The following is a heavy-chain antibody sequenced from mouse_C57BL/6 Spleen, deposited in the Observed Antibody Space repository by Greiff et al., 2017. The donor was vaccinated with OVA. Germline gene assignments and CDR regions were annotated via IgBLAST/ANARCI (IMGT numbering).Heavy chain of an antibody. J-gene: IGHJ4*01. Sequence: VQLQQPGAELVKPGASVKLSCKASGYTFTSYWMQWVKQRPGKGLEWIGEIDPSDSYTNYNQKFKGKATLPVDTSSSTSYMQLSSLTSEDSAVYYCARRPEMDYWGQGTLVTVSA. CDR1: GYTFTSYW. CDR3: ARRPEMDY. V-gene: IGHV1-50*01. CDR2: IDPSDSYT.